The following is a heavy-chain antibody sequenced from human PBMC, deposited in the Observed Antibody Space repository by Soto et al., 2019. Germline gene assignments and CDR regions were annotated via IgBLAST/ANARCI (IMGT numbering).Heavy chain of an antibody. D-gene: IGHD2-15*01. CDR3: ARGAEVVAATAY. V-gene: IGHV1-69*13. CDR2: IIPIFGTA. Sequence: ASVEVSCEASGATFSSYASSWVRQAPGQGLEWMGGIIPIFGTANYAQKFQGRVTITADESTSTAYMELSSLRSEDTAVYYCARGAEVVAATAYWGQGTLVSVSS. J-gene: IGHJ4*02. CDR1: GATFSSYA.